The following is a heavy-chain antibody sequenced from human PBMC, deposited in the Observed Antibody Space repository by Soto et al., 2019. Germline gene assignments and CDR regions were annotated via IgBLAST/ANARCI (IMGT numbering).Heavy chain of an antibody. Sequence: SETLSLTCTVSGDSISNGDYYWSWIRQPPGRGLEWIGYIDSSGSTYYNPSLKSRLTMSVDMSKNQFSLKLSSVTAADTAVYYCATGSGSYRNWFDPWGQGTLVTVSS. CDR3: ATGSGSYRNWFDP. D-gene: IGHD1-26*01. CDR1: GDSISNGDYY. V-gene: IGHV4-30-4*01. J-gene: IGHJ5*02. CDR2: IDSSGST.